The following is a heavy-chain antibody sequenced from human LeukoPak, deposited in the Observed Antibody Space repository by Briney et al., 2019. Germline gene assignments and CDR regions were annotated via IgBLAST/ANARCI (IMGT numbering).Heavy chain of an antibody. J-gene: IGHJ5*02. CDR3: ARGMELLSWFDP. CDR2: IIPIFETA. V-gene: IGHV1-69*05. CDR1: GGSFSSDA. D-gene: IGHD3-10*01. Sequence: SVKVSCKPSGGSFSSDAISWVRQAPGQGLEWMGGIIPIFETAEYAQKFQGRVTITTDESTSTTYMELSSLRSDDSAVYYRARGMELLSWFDPWGQGTQVTVSS.